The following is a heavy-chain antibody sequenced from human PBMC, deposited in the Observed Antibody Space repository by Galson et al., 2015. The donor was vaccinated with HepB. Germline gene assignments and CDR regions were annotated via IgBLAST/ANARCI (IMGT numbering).Heavy chain of an antibody. D-gene: IGHD3-10*01. V-gene: IGHV3-66*01. CDR1: GFTVSSNY. CDR3: ARARGVKTPPFDY. Sequence: SLRLSCAASGFTVSSNYMSWVRQAPGKGLEWVSVIYSGGSTYYADSVKGRFTISRDNSKNTLYLQMNSLRAEDTAVYYCARARGVKTPPFDYWGQGTLVTVSS. CDR2: IYSGGST. J-gene: IGHJ4*02.